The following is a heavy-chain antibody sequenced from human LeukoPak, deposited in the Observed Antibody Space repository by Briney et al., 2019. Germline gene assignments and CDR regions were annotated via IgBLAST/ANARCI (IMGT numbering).Heavy chain of an antibody. V-gene: IGHV3-23*01. CDR2: ISGSGGST. J-gene: IGHJ3*02. D-gene: IGHD3-22*01. Sequence: GGSLRLSCAASGFTFSSYAMSWVRQAPGKGLEWVSAISGSGGSTYYADSVKGRFTISRDNSKNTLYLQMNSLRAEDTAVYYWAKDLVYDSSGYYTPGAFDIWGQGTMVTVSS. CDR3: AKDLVYDSSGYYTPGAFDI. CDR1: GFTFSSYA.